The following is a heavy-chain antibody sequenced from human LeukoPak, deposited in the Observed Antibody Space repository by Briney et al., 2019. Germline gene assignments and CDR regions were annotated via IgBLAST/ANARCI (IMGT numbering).Heavy chain of an antibody. CDR2: ISSSSSTI. J-gene: IGHJ5*02. D-gene: IGHD3-3*01. CDR1: GFTFGSFS. Sequence: GGSLRLSCAASGFTFGSFSMNWVRQAPGKGLECIPYISSSSSTIYYADSVRGRFTISRDNAKNSLYLQMNSLRAEDTAVYYCARGLFGVVIHNWFDPWGQGTLVTVSS. V-gene: IGHV3-48*01. CDR3: ARGLFGVVIHNWFDP.